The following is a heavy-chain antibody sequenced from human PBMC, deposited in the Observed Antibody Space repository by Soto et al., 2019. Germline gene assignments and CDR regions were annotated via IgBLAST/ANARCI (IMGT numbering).Heavy chain of an antibody. V-gene: IGHV1-69*01. J-gene: IGHJ4*02. CDR2: IIPIFGTA. CDR1: GGTFSSYA. D-gene: IGHD3-22*01. CDR3: ASVDYYDSSGYPY. Sequence: QVPLVQYGAEVKKPGSSVKVSCKASGGTFSSYANSWVRQDPGQGLECMGGIIPIFGTANYAQKFQGRVTITADESTGTAYMALSSLRSEDPDVYDFASVDYYDSSGYPYGGQGTLVTVS.